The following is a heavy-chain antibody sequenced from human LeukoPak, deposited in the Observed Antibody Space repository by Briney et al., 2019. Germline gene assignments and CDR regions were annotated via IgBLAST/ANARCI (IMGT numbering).Heavy chain of an antibody. Sequence: GGSLRLSCAASGFTFSSYWMSWVRQAPGKGLEWVANIKQDGSEKYYVDSVKGRFTISRDNAKNSLYLQMNSLRAEDTAAYYCARVAWELPLDYWGQGTLVTVSS. D-gene: IGHD1-26*01. CDR1: GFTFSSYW. J-gene: IGHJ4*02. CDR2: IKQDGSEK. CDR3: ARVAWELPLDY. V-gene: IGHV3-7*01.